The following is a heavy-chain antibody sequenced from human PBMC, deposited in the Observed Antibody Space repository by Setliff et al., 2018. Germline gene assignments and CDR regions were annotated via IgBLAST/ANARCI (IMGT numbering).Heavy chain of an antibody. CDR1: RFTFSNYA. CDR3: ARASKGLYCGSDCFYTFDS. D-gene: IGHD2-21*02. J-gene: IGHJ4*02. V-gene: IGHV3-7*01. Sequence: TGGSLRLSCAASRFTFSNYAMTWVRQTPGEGQEWVANINQDGSETYYVDSLKGRFSVSRDNGKNSLYLQMNSLRAEDTAVYYCARASKGLYCGSDCFYTFDSWGPGTLVTVSS. CDR2: INQDGSET.